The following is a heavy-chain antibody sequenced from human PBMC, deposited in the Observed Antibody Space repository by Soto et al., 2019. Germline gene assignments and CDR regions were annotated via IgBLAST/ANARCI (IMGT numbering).Heavy chain of an antibody. Sequence: ASVKVSCKTSGYTFTRYGISWVRQAPGQGLEWMGWISGYDGRTNFAQKVQDRVTMTTDTSTSTVYMELRSLKSDDTAVYYCARGGYYDNNWVELRHYGLDVWGQGTSVTVSS. CDR2: ISGYDGRT. V-gene: IGHV1-18*01. J-gene: IGHJ6*02. CDR1: GYTFTRYG. CDR3: ARGGYYDNNWVELRHYGLDV. D-gene: IGHD3-16*01.